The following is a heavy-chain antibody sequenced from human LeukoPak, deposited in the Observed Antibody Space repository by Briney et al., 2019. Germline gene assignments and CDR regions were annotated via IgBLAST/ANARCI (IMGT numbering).Heavy chain of an antibody. CDR3: ARDSTAARYFDY. V-gene: IGHV1-46*01. D-gene: IGHD6-6*01. Sequence: ASVKVSCKASGYTFTSYYMHWVRQAPGQGLEWMGIINPSGGSTSYAQKFQGRVTMTRDTSTSTVYMELSSLRSEDTAVYYSARDSTAARYFDYWGQGTLVTVSS. CDR2: INPSGGST. CDR1: GYTFTSYY. J-gene: IGHJ4*02.